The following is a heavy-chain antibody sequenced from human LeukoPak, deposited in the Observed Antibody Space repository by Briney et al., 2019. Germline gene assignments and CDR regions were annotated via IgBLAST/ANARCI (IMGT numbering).Heavy chain of an antibody. J-gene: IGHJ4*02. CDR1: GVSITTYY. CDR2: IYHSGST. D-gene: IGHD6-6*01. Sequence: TSETLSLTCTVSGVSITTYYWTWIRQPPGKGLEWIGYIYHSGSTNYNPSLKSRVTISLDTSRNQFSLRLSSVTAADTAVYFCAREYSTSSEGDYFDYWGQGSLVTVSS. CDR3: AREYSTSSEGDYFDY. V-gene: IGHV4-59*01.